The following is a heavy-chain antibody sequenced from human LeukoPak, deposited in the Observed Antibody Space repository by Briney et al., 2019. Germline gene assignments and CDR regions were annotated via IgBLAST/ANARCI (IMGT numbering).Heavy chain of an antibody. CDR3: AKDLLVGVTIFNAFDI. J-gene: IGHJ3*02. CDR1: GFTFSSYG. Sequence: GGSLRLSCAASGFTFSSYGMSWVRQAPGKGLEWVSAISGSGGSTYYADSVKGRFTISRDNSKNTLYLQMNSLRAEDTAVYYCAKDLLVGVTIFNAFDIWGQGTMVTVSS. CDR2: ISGSGGST. D-gene: IGHD2-21*02. V-gene: IGHV3-23*01.